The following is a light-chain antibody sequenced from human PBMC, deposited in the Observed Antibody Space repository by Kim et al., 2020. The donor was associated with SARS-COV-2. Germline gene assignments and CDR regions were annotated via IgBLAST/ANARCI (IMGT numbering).Light chain of an antibody. CDR1: SSDVGSYNY. J-gene: IGLJ7*01. CDR3: CSYAGTYTLV. CDR2: DVS. V-gene: IGLV2-11*01. Sequence: QPALTQPRSVSGSPGQSVTIPCTGTSSDVGSYNYVSWYQQHPGKVPKLMIYDVSKRPSGVPDRFSGSQSGNTASLTISGLQAEDEGDYYCCSYAGTYTLVFGGGTQLTVL.